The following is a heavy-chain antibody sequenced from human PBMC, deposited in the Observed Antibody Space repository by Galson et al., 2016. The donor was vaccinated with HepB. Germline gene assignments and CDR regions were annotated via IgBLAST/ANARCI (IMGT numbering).Heavy chain of an antibody. CDR3: ARPDASNYYFDF. Sequence: SVKVSCKVSGGHFSNYALNWVRQAPGQGLEWMGGIISIFGPAYHAQKFQGAVTITADESTSTVYMELSSLRTEDTAVYFCARPDASNYYFDFWGQGTLDTVSS. CDR1: GGHFSNYA. CDR2: IISIFGPA. V-gene: IGHV1-69*13. D-gene: IGHD3-10*01. J-gene: IGHJ4*03.